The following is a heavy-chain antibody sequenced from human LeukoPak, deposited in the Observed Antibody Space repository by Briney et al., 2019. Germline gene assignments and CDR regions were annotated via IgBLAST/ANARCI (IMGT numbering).Heavy chain of an antibody. Sequence: GGSLRLSCAASGFTFSDYYMSWIRQAPGKGLEWISFVSSSSSYTNYADSVKGRFTISRDNTKNSLYLQMNNLRAEDTAVYYCARGGADYVIGYWGQGTLVTVSS. CDR1: GFTFSDYY. D-gene: IGHD4-17*01. V-gene: IGHV3-11*06. J-gene: IGHJ4*02. CDR3: ARGGADYVIGY. CDR2: VSSSSSYT.